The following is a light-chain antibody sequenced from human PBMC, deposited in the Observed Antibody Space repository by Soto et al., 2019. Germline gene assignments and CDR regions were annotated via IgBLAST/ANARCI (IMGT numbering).Light chain of an antibody. CDR1: SSDVGGYNY. J-gene: IGLJ1*01. CDR3: SSYTSSSTPYV. V-gene: IGLV2-14*01. CDR2: DVS. Sequence: LTQPASVSGSPGQSITISCTGTSSDVGGYNYVSWYQQHPGKAPKLMIYDVSNRPSGVTNRFSGSKSGNTASLTISGLQAEDEADYYCSSYTSSSTPYVFGTGTKVTVL.